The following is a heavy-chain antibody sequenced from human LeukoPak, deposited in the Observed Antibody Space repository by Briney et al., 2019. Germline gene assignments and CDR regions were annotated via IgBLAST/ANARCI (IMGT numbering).Heavy chain of an antibody. D-gene: IGHD2-15*01. CDR3: ARDCSGGICYSSPYHNWFDP. Sequence: HGGSLRLSCAASGFTFSDYYMSWIRQAPGKGLEWVSYISSSGSTIYYADSVKGRFTISRDNAKNSLYLQMNSLRAEDTAVYYCARDCSGGICYSSPYHNWFDPWGQGTLVTVSS. V-gene: IGHV3-11*01. CDR2: ISSSGSTI. J-gene: IGHJ5*02. CDR1: GFTFSDYY.